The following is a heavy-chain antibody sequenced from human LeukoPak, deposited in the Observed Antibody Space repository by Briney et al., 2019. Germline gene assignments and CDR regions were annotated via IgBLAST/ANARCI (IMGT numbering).Heavy chain of an antibody. V-gene: IGHV1-18*01. J-gene: IGHJ4*02. D-gene: IGHD6-13*01. CDR1: GYAFTSYG. CDR3: ARGGSSWYDPYYFDY. Sequence: ASVKVSCKASGYAFTSYGISWVRQAPGQGLEWMGWTSAYNGNTNYAQKFQGRVTMTRDTSISTAYMELSRLRSDDTAVYYCARGGSSWYDPYYFDYWGQGTLVTVSS. CDR2: TSAYNGNT.